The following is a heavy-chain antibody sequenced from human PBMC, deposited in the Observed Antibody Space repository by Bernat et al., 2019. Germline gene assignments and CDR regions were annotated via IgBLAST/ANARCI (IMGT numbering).Heavy chain of an antibody. CDR1: GFTFSDYW. CDR2: MNPDGSQK. J-gene: IGHJ5*02. Sequence: EVQLVESGGGLVQPGRSLRLSCAASGFTFSDYWMAWVRQAPGRGLEWVANMNPDGSQKYHVDSVKGRFTIARDDAENSLYLQMDSLRPEDTAIYYCARDPGWQAVDTWGQGTLVTVSS. V-gene: IGHV3-7*03. D-gene: IGHD2-15*01. CDR3: ARDPGWQAVDT.